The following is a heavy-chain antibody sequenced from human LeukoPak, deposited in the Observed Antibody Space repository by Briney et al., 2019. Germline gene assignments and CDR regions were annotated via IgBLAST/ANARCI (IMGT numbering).Heavy chain of an antibody. CDR1: GGSISRGGYS. D-gene: IGHD3-9*01. CDR3: ARDGAGMTGTGLDY. J-gene: IGHJ4*02. V-gene: IGHV4-30-2*01. CDR2: IYHSGST. Sequence: SSETLSLTCAVSGGSISRGGYSWNWIRQPPGKGLEWIGYIYHSGSTYYNPSLKSRVTISVDTFKNQFSLKLSTVTAADTAVYYCARDGAGMTGTGLDYWGQGILATVSS.